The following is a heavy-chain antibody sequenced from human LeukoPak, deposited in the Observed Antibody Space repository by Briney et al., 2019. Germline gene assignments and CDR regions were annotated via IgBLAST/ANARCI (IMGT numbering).Heavy chain of an antibody. J-gene: IGHJ4*01. CDR3: ARHAGYGAFFDY. CDR2: IYYSGST. Sequence: PSETLSLTCTVSGGSISSYYWSWIRQPPGKGLEWIGYIYYSGSTNYNPSLKSRVTISVDTSKNQFSLKLSSVTAADTAVYYCARHAGYGAFFDYWGPGNLGTVSS. D-gene: IGHD4-17*01. CDR1: GGSISSYY. V-gene: IGHV4-59*08.